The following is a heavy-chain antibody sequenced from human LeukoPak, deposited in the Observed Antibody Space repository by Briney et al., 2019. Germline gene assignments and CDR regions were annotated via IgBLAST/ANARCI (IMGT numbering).Heavy chain of an antibody. CDR3: ARDRSPHYYDSSGYYVNYFDY. V-gene: IGHV1-46*01. D-gene: IGHD3-22*01. CDR2: INPSGGST. CDR1: GGTFSSYA. J-gene: IGHJ4*02. Sequence: ASVKVSCKASGGTFSSYAISWVRQAPGQGLEWMGIINPSGGSTSYAQKFQGRVTMTRDMSTSTVYMELSSLRSEDTAVYYCARDRSPHYYDSSGYYVNYFDYWGQGTLVTVSS.